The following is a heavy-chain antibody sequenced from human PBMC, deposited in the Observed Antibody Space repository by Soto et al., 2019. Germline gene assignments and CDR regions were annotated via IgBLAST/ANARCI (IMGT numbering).Heavy chain of an antibody. CDR3: SYNYYYSSGYYYMGGDGYYYYGMDV. J-gene: IGHJ6*02. Sequence: ASVKVSCKVCGYTLTELSMHWVRQAPGKGLEWMGGFDPEDGETIYAQKFQGRVTMTEDTSTSTAYMELSSLRSEDTAVYYCSYNYYYSSGYYYMGGDGYYYYGMDVWGQGTTVTVSS. D-gene: IGHD3-22*01. CDR1: GYTLTELS. CDR2: FDPEDGET. V-gene: IGHV1-24*01.